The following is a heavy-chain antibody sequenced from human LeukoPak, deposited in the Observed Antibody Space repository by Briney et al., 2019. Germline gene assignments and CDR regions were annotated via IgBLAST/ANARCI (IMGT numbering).Heavy chain of an antibody. D-gene: IGHD6-13*01. Sequence: GSLRLSCAASGFIVSSNYMSWVRQAPGKGLEWVSVIYSGGSTYYADSVKGRFTISRDNSKNTLYLQMNSLRAEDTAVYYCARDPGIAAAGTYYYYGMDVWGQGTTVTVSS. J-gene: IGHJ6*02. CDR1: GFIVSSNY. CDR2: IYSGGST. CDR3: ARDPGIAAAGTYYYYGMDV. V-gene: IGHV3-53*01.